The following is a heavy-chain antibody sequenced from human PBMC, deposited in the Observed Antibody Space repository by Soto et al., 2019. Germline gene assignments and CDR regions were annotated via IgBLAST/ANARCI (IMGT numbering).Heavy chain of an antibody. CDR3: ARQLRGSWGMDA. J-gene: IGHJ6*02. CDR2: INHSGST. Sequence: SETLSLTCAVYGGSFSGYYWSWIRQPPGKGLEWIGEINHSGSTNYNPSLKSRVTISVDTSKNQFSLKLSSVTAADTAVYYCARQLRGSWGMDAWGQGTTVTVSS. CDR1: GGSFSGYY. V-gene: IGHV4-34*01. D-gene: IGHD3-10*01.